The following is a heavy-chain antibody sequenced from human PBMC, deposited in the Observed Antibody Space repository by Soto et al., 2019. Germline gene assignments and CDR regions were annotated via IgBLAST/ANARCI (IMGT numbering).Heavy chain of an antibody. CDR3: ARAAVDNIAAAAAFDI. CDR2: ISSSSSYI. D-gene: IGHD6-13*01. CDR1: GFTFSSYS. V-gene: IGHV3-21*01. Sequence: GSLRLSCAASGFTFSSYSMNWVRQAPGKGLEWVSSISSSSSYIYYADSVKGRFTISRDNAKNSLYLQMNSLRAEDTAVYYCARAAVDNIAAAAAFDIWGQGTMVTVSS. J-gene: IGHJ3*02.